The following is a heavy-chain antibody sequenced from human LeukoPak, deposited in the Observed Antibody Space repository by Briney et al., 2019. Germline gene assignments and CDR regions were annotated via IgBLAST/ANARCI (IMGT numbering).Heavy chain of an antibody. J-gene: IGHJ4*02. CDR1: GYTFINYY. CDR3: TTSPGYDY. Sequence: GASVKVSCKASGYTFINYYMHWVRQAPGKGLEWMGGFDPEDGETIYAQNFQGRVTMTEDTSTDTAYMEVSSLRSEDTAVYYCTTSPGYDYWGQGTLVTVSS. D-gene: IGHD1-14*01. V-gene: IGHV1-24*01. CDR2: FDPEDGET.